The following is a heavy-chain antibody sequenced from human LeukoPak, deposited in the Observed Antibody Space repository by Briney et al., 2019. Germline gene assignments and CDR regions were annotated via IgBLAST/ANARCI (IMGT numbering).Heavy chain of an antibody. V-gene: IGHV4-31*11. Sequence: PSETLSLTCAVSGGSISSGGYRWTWIRQHPGKGLEWIGYIYYSGSTYYNPSLKSRVTISVDTSKNQFSLKLSSVTAADTAVYYCARALDYYDSSGYSCFDYWGQGTLATVSS. CDR2: IYYSGST. J-gene: IGHJ4*02. CDR3: ARALDYYDSSGYSCFDY. CDR1: GGSISSGGYR. D-gene: IGHD3-22*01.